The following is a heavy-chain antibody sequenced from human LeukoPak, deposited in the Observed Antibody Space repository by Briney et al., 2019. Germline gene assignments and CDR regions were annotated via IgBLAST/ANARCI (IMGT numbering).Heavy chain of an antibody. D-gene: IGHD3-3*01. J-gene: IGHJ4*02. CDR2: ISSSSSYI. CDR3: ARGSLPGIRFLEWLLYPPDY. V-gene: IGHV3-21*01. CDR1: GFSFSSYS. Sequence: AGGSLRLSCAASGFSFSSYSLNWVRQAPGKGLEWVSFISSSSSYIYYADSVRGRFTISRDNAKNSVYLQMHSLRADDTAVYYCARGSLPGIRFLEWLLYPPDYWGQGTLVTVSS.